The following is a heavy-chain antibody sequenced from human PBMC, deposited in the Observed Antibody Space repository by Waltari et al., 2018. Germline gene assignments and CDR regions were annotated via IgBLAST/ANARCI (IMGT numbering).Heavy chain of an antibody. J-gene: IGHJ5*02. Sequence: QLQLQESGPGLVKPSETLYLPCPVPGCSHSSSRYYWRWIRQPPGKGLEWIGSIYYSGSTYYNPSLKSRVTISVDTSKNQFSLKLSSVTAADTAVYYCARDEGGTFDPWGQGTLVTVSS. V-gene: IGHV4-39*07. CDR2: IYYSGST. CDR1: GCSHSSSRYY. CDR3: ARDEGGTFDP. D-gene: IGHD3-16*01.